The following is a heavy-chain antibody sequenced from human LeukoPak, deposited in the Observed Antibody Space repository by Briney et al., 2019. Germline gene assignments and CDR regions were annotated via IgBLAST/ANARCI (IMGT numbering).Heavy chain of an antibody. V-gene: IGHV3-30-3*01. CDR3: ARVGSRYCSGANCYDGL. D-gene: IGHD2-15*01. J-gene: IGHJ4*02. CDR1: GFTFSSYA. CDR2: ISYDGNNQ. Sequence: PGGSLRLSCAASGFTFSSYAMHWVRQAPGKGLEWVAFISYDGNNQYYADSVKGRFTISRDNSKNTLYLQMNNLRAGDTAIYYCARVGSRYCSGANCYDGLWGQGTLVSVSS.